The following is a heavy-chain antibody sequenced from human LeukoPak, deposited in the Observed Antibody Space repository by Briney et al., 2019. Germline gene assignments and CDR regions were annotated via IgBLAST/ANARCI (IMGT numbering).Heavy chain of an antibody. CDR1: DGSFSGYY. D-gene: IGHD5-24*01. J-gene: IGHJ5*02. V-gene: IGHV4-34*01. CDR2: IYHSGST. CDR3: ARDAGSPSQLKEDGLNWFDP. Sequence: PSETLSLTCDVYDGSFSGYYWSWIRQPPGMGLEWIGEIYHSGSTNYNPSLKSRVTISVDKSKNQFSLKLSSVTAADTAVYYCARDAGSPSQLKEDGLNWFDPWGQGTLVTVSS.